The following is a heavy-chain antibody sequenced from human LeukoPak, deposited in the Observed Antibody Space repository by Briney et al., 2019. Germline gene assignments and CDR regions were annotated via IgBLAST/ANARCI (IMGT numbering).Heavy chain of an antibody. D-gene: IGHD5-12*01. CDR1: GFTLSSYW. V-gene: IGHV3-7*05. J-gene: IGHJ4*02. CDR3: ARDYDLDY. CDR2: IKQDGREK. Sequence: GGSLTLSCAASGFTLSSYWMIWLRHAPGKGLEGVANIKQDGREKYYVDSVKGRFTISRDNAKNSLYLQMNSLRAEDTAVYYCARDYDLDYWGQGTLVTVSS.